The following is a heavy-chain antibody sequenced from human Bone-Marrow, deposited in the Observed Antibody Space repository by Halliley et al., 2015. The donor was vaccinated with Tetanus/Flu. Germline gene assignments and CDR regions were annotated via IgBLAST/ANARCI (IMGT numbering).Heavy chain of an antibody. CDR3: AREGYSFDSSVIKYSYYYAMDV. D-gene: IGHD3-22*01. J-gene: IGHJ6*02. CDR2: SKNKPNSYNT. V-gene: IGHV3-72*01. Sequence: LEWVGRSKNKPNSYNTEYAAAVKGRFTISRDDSQNSLYLQMNSLKTEDTAVYYCAREGYSFDSSVIKYSYYYAMDVWGQGP.